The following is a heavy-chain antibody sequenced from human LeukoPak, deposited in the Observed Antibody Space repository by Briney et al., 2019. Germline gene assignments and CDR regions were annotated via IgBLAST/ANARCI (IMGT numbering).Heavy chain of an antibody. D-gene: IGHD3-10*01. Sequence: GGSLRLSCAASGFTFSSYDMHWVRQATEKGLEWVSAIGTAGDTYYPGSVKGRFTISRENAKNSLYLQMNSLRAGDTAVYYCARGGITMVRGVIDGSNYGMDVWGQGTTVTVSS. CDR1: GFTFSSYD. J-gene: IGHJ6*02. CDR2: IGTAGDT. V-gene: IGHV3-13*01. CDR3: ARGGITMVRGVIDGSNYGMDV.